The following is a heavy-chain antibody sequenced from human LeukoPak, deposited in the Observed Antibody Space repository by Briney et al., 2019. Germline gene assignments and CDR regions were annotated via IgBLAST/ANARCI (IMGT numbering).Heavy chain of an antibody. Sequence: GGSLRLSCAASGFTFSKYWMLWVRQAPGKGLEWVSYISSSGSTIYYADSVKGRFTISRDNAKNSLYLQMNSLRAEDTAVYYCASSSSWYDYWGQGTLVTVSS. CDR1: GFTFSKYW. V-gene: IGHV3-48*03. D-gene: IGHD6-13*01. J-gene: IGHJ4*02. CDR2: ISSSGSTI. CDR3: ASSSSWYDY.